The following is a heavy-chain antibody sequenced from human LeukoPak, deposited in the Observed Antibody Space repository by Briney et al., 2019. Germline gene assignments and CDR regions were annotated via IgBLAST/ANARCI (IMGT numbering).Heavy chain of an antibody. Sequence: SQTLSLTCNVYGGSIGSDGYYWTWIRQLPGKSLEWIGHIYYSGGTSYNPSLKSRVTISVDTSKNQFSLKLSSVTAADTAVSYCARDEYSGSGTFDYWGQGTLVTVSS. CDR3: ARDEYSGSGTFDY. D-gene: IGHD5-12*01. V-gene: IGHV4-31*03. CDR1: GGSIGSDGYY. CDR2: IYYSGGT. J-gene: IGHJ4*02.